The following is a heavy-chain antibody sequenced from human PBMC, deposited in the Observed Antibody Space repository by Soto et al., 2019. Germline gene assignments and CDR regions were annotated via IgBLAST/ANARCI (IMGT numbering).Heavy chain of an antibody. CDR2: IIPIFGTA. CDR1: GGTFSSYA. V-gene: IGHV1-69*01. CDR3: ARARRGLTMVRGVCEY. D-gene: IGHD3-10*01. J-gene: IGHJ4*02. Sequence: QVQLVQSGAEVKKPGSSVKVSCKASGGTFSSYAISWVRQAPGQGLEWMGGIIPIFGTANYAQKFQGRVTITADESKSTAYMKLSSLRSEDTAVYYGARARRGLTMVRGVCEYWGQGTLVTVSS.